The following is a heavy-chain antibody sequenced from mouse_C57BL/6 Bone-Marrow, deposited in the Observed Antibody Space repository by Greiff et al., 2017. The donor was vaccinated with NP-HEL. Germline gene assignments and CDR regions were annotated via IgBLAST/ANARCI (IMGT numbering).Heavy chain of an antibody. D-gene: IGHD4-1*01. V-gene: IGHV1-78*01. CDR2: IYPRDGST. Sequence: VQLVESDAELVKPGASVKISCKVSGYTFTDHTIHWMKQRPEQGLEWIGYIYPRDGSTKYNEKFKGKATLTADKSSSTAYMQLNSLTSEDSAVYFCAKNWDGGLYFDYWGQGTTLTVSS. CDR1: GYTFTDHT. J-gene: IGHJ2*01. CDR3: AKNWDGGLYFDY.